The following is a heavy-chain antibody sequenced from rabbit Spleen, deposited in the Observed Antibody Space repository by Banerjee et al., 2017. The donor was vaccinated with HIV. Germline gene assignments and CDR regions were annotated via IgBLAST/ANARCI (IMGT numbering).Heavy chain of an antibody. J-gene: IGHJ3*01. Sequence: QSLEESGGDLVKPEGSLTLTCTVSGIDFSSYYLDSMCWVRQAPGKGLEWIACILGGSSGATYYANWAKGRFTISKTSSTTVTLQMTSLTAADTATYFCARDLTDIIGWNFGWWGQGTLVTVS. CDR1: GIDFSSYYLDS. D-gene: IGHD4-1*01. CDR3: ARDLTDIIGWNFGW. CDR2: ILGGSSGAT. V-gene: IGHV1S40*01.